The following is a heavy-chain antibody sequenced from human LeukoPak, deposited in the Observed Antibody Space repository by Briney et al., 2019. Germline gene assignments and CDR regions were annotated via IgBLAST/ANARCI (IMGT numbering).Heavy chain of an antibody. J-gene: IGHJ3*02. Sequence: SETLSLTCNVSGGSIGGHTFYWDWIRQPPGKGLEWIATIYYNGNTFYNPSPKSRVAISIDMSKSQFSLHLSSVTAADTAIYYCARLTAPAGHRGAFDIWGPGTMVTVSS. D-gene: IGHD6-25*01. CDR3: ARLTAPAGHRGAFDI. V-gene: IGHV4-39*01. CDR1: GGSIGGHTFY. CDR2: IYYNGNT.